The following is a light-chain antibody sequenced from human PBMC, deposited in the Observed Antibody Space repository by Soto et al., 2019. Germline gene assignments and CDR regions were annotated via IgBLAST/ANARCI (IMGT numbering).Light chain of an antibody. Sequence: QSVLTQPPSVSGAPGQRVTISCTGSSSNIGAGYDVHWYQQLPGTAPKLLIYGNSNRPSGVPDRFSGSKSGTSASLAITGLQAEGEADYYCQSYDRSWVFGGGTKVTVL. CDR1: SSNIGAGYD. V-gene: IGLV1-40*01. CDR3: QSYDRSWV. CDR2: GNS. J-gene: IGLJ3*02.